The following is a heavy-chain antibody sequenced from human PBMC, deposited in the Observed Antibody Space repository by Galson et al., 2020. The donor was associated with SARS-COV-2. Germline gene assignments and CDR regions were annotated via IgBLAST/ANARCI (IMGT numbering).Heavy chain of an antibody. Sequence: SETLSLTCTVSGGSISSGGYYWSWIRQHPGTGLEWIGYIYYSGSTYYNPSLKSRVTISVDTSKNQFSLKLSSVTAADTAVYYCARDSPTYSGSYFYFDYWGQGTLVTVSS. J-gene: IGHJ4*02. CDR2: IYYSGST. CDR3: ARDSPTYSGSYFYFDY. CDR1: GGSISSGGYY. D-gene: IGHD1-26*01. V-gene: IGHV4-31*03.